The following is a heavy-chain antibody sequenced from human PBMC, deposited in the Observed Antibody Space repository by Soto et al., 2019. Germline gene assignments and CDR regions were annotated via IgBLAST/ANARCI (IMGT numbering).Heavy chain of an antibody. V-gene: IGHV3-73*01. CDR2: IRSKANSYAT. Sequence: GSLRLSGAASGFTFSGSAMHWVRQASGKGLEWVGRIRSKANSYATAYAASVKGRFTISRDDSKNTAYLQMNSLKTEDTAVYYCTSFWSGSSPFDIWGQGTMVTVSS. CDR3: TSFWSGSSPFDI. CDR1: GFTFSGSA. J-gene: IGHJ3*02. D-gene: IGHD3-3*01.